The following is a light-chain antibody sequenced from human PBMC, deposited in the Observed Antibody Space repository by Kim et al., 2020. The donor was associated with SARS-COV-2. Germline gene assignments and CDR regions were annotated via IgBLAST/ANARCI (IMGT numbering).Light chain of an antibody. J-gene: IGLJ3*02. CDR1: SSNIGNNY. CDR3: GTWDSSLSAGV. CDR2: DNN. V-gene: IGLV1-51*01. Sequence: GQKATISCSGSSSNIGNNYVSWYQQLPGTAPKLLIYDNNKRPSGIPDRFSGSKSGTSATLGITGLQTGDEADYYCGTWDSSLSAGVFGGGTQLTVL.